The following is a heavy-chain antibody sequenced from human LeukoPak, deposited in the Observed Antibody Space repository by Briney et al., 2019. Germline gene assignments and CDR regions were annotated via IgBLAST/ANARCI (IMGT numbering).Heavy chain of an antibody. D-gene: IGHD2-15*01. CDR1: GFTFSSYS. CDR2: ISSISSYI. CDR3: ARQRVVVAATPEFDAFDI. J-gene: IGHJ3*02. V-gene: IGHV3-21*01. Sequence: PGGSLRLSCAASGFTFSSYSMNWVRQAPGKGLEWVSSISSISSYIYYADSVNGRFTISRDNAKNSLYLQMNSLRAEDTAVYYCARQRVVVAATPEFDAFDIWGQGKMVTVSS.